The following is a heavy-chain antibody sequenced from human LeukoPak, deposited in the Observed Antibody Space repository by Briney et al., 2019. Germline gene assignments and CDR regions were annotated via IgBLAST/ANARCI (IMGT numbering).Heavy chain of an antibody. CDR1: GSTFSSYE. CDR3: ARVLCDIVDCLYGMDV. D-gene: IGHD2-15*01. V-gene: IGHV3-48*03. J-gene: IGHJ6*02. CDR2: ISSSGSTI. Sequence: PGGSLRLSCAASGSTFSSYEMNWVRQAPGKGLEWVSYISSSGSTIYYADSVKGRFTISRDNAKNSLYLQMNSLRAEDTAVYYCARVLCDIVDCLYGMDVWGQGTTVTVSS.